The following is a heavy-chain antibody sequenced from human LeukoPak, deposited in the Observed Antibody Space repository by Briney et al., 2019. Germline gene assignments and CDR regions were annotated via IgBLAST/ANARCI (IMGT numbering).Heavy chain of an antibody. CDR1: GFTFSSYE. D-gene: IGHD2-8*01. V-gene: IGHV3-48*03. J-gene: IGHJ4*02. CDR3: AKDTSIGKYCTSGVCSPFEY. Sequence: GGSLRLSCAASGFTFSSYEMIWVRQAPGKGLEWLSYIPASGSITRYADSVEGRFTISRDNGENSLYLQMNSLRAEDTAVYYCAKDTSIGKYCTSGVCSPFEYWGERALVTVSS. CDR2: IPASGSIT.